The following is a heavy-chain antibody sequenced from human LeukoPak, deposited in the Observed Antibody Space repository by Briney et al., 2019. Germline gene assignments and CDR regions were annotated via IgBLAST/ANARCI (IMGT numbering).Heavy chain of an antibody. CDR1: GGSFSGYH. CDR2: MSHSGST. V-gene: IGHV4-34*01. Sequence: SETLSLTCAFYGGSFSGYHWSWIRQPLGKGLEWIGEMSHSGSTNYNPSLKSRVTISLDTSKNQFSLRLSSVTAADTAVYYCARFPGSAEYRHYYYMDVWGKGTTVTVSS. D-gene: IGHD2-15*01. J-gene: IGHJ6*03. CDR3: ARFPGSAEYRHYYYMDV.